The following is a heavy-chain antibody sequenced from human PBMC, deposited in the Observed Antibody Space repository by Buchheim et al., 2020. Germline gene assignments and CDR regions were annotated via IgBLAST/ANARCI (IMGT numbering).Heavy chain of an antibody. CDR1: GFTFSSYW. CDR2: INSDGSST. D-gene: IGHD2-2*01. J-gene: IGHJ6*02. CDR3: ARGDIVVVPVDYYYYGMDV. Sequence: EVQLVESGGGLVQPGGSLRLSCAASGFTFSSYWMHWVRQAPGKGLVWVSRINSDGSSTSYADSVKGRFTISRDNAKNTLYLQMNSLKAEDTAVYYCARGDIVVVPVDYYYYGMDVWGQGTT. V-gene: IGHV3-74*01.